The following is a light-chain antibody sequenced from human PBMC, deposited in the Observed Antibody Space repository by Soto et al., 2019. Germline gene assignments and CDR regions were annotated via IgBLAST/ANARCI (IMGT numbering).Light chain of an antibody. CDR1: QSVGGY. J-gene: IGKJ4*01. V-gene: IGKV3-11*01. Sequence: EIVLTQSPATLSLSPGERATLSCRASQSVGGYLDWYQQKPGQAPRLLIYDASNRASGIPARFSGSRSGTDFTLTISSLELEDLAVYYCHQRSTWPPLTSSGGTKVEIK. CDR2: DAS. CDR3: HQRSTWPPLT.